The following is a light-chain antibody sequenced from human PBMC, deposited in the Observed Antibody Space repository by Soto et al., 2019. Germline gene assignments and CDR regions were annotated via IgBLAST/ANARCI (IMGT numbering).Light chain of an antibody. J-gene: IGKJ5*01. CDR1: QNINNY. CDR2: AAS. CDR3: QQLNSYPIT. V-gene: IGKV1-9*01. Sequence: DIQMTQSPSSLSASVGDRVTLTCQASQNINNYLNWYQQKPGKAPKLLIYAASTLQSGVPSRFSGSGSGTDFTLTISSLQPEDFATYFCQQLNSYPITFGQGTRLEI.